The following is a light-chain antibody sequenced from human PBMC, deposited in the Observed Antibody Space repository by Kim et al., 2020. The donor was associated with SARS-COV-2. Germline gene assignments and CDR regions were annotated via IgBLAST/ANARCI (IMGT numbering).Light chain of an antibody. CDR1: NMGSES. Sequence: APGKTASITCERNNMGSESVHWYQQRPGPAPLLVIYYDISRPSGIPERYSASNSGNTATLTISRVEAGDEADYYCQVWDNTSDHYVFGPGTKVTVL. CDR3: QVWDNTSDHYV. V-gene: IGLV3-21*04. J-gene: IGLJ1*01. CDR2: YDI.